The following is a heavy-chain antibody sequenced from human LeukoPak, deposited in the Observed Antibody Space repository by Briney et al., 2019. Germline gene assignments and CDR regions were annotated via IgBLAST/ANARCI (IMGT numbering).Heavy chain of an antibody. CDR2: IYTSGST. D-gene: IGHD3-3*01. CDR1: GGSISSGSYY. Sequence: SQTLSLTCTVSGGSISSGSYYWSWIRQPAGKGLEWIGRIYTSGSTNYNPSLKSRVTISVDTSKNQFSLKLSSVTAADTAVYYCASYDFWSGYYISWGQGTLVTVSS. CDR3: ASYDFWSGYYIS. J-gene: IGHJ4*02. V-gene: IGHV4-61*02.